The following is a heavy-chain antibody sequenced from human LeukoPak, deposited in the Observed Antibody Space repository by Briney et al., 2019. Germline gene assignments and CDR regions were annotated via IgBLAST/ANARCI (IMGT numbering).Heavy chain of an antibody. D-gene: IGHD2-2*01. V-gene: IGHV3-33*01. J-gene: IGHJ4*02. CDR3: ARDRGGVAPAAGDY. CDR2: IWYDGSNK. CDR1: GFTFSSYG. Sequence: GGSLRLSRAASGFTFSSYGMHWVRQAPGKGLEWVAVIWYDGSNKYYADSVKGRFTISRDNSKNTLYLQMNSLRAEDTAVYYCARDRGGVAPAAGDYWGQGTLVTVSS.